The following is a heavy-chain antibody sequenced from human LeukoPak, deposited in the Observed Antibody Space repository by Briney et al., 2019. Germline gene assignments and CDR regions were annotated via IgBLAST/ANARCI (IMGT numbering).Heavy chain of an antibody. J-gene: IGHJ4*02. V-gene: IGHV4-61*05. Sequence: PSETLSLTCTVSGGSISSSSYYWGWIRLPPGKGLEWIGYIYYTGATYYNPSLKSRVTISLDTSKNQFSLKLSSVTAAGAAVYYCARAGYSYGTGYYFDYWGQGALVTVSS. CDR1: GGSISSSSYY. D-gene: IGHD5-18*01. CDR2: IYYTGAT. CDR3: ARAGYSYGTGYYFDY.